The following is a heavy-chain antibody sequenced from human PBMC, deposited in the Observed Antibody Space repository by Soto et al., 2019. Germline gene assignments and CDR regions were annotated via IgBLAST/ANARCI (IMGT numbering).Heavy chain of an antibody. J-gene: IGHJ4*02. CDR2: IYPGDSDT. D-gene: IGHD6-19*01. Sequence: GASLKISCKGSGYTFTSYWIAWVRQMPGKGLEWMGIIYPGDSDTRYSPSFQGQVSISADKSISTAYLQWSSLKASDTVMYYCARQDGSALYYFDYWGQGTLVTVSS. CDR1: GYTFTSYW. V-gene: IGHV5-51*01. CDR3: ARQDGSALYYFDY.